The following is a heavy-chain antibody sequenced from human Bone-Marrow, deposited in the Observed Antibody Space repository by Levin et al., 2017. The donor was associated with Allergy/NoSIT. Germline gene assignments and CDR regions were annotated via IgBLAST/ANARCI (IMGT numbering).Heavy chain of an antibody. Sequence: PGGSLRLSCAASGFTFSSYGMHWVRQAPGKGLEWVAVISYDGSNKYYADSVKGRFTISRDNSKNTLYLQMNSLRAEDTAVYYCAKDYYGSGSPYDAFDIWGQGTMVTVSS. V-gene: IGHV3-30*18. D-gene: IGHD3-10*01. CDR3: AKDYYGSGSPYDAFDI. CDR1: GFTFSSYG. J-gene: IGHJ3*02. CDR2: ISYDGSNK.